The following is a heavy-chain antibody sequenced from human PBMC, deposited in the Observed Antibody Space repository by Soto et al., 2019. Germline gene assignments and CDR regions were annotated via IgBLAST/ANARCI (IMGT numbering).Heavy chain of an antibody. CDR3: ARDARVGEQQLFYYYYGMDV. J-gene: IGHJ6*02. V-gene: IGHV3-53*01. CDR2: IYSGGST. D-gene: IGHD6-13*01. CDR1: GFTVSSNY. Sequence: PGGSLRLSCAASGFTVSSNYMSWVRQAPGKGLEWVSVIYSGGSTYYADSVKGRFTISRDNSKNTLYLQMNSLRAEDTAVYYCARDARVGEQQLFYYYYGMDVWGQGTTVTVSS.